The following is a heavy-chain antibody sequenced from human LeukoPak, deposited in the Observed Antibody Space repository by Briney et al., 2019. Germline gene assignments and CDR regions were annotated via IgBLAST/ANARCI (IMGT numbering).Heavy chain of an antibody. CDR2: IYTSGST. D-gene: IGHD5-18*01. J-gene: IGHJ3*01. V-gene: IGHV4-4*07. CDR1: GGSISSYY. Sequence: PSETLSLTCTVSGGSISSYYWSWIRQPAGKGLEWIGHIYTSGSTNYNPSLKSRVTMSVDTSKNQFSLKLSSVTAADTAVYYCARAISGFGYSYSDDAFDFWGQGTMVTVSS. CDR3: ARAISGFGYSYSDDAFDF.